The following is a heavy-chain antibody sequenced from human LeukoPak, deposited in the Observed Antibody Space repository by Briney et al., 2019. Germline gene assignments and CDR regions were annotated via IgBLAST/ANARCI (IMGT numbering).Heavy chain of an antibody. V-gene: IGHV4-59*12. CDR3: ARDAMVLVPAAAARGYYMDV. CDR1: GGSISSYY. Sequence: SETLSLTCTVSGGSISSYYWGWIRQTPGKGLEWIGNIFYSGGTYYSPSLTSRVTISLDTSKNQFSLKLSSVTAADTAVYYCARDAMVLVPAAAARGYYMDVWGKGTTVTISS. D-gene: IGHD2-2*01. CDR2: IFYSGGT. J-gene: IGHJ6*03.